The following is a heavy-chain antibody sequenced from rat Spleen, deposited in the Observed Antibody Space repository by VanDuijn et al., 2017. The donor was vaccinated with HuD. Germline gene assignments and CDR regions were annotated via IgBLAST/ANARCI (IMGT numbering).Heavy chain of an antibody. CDR2: ITNTGGST. D-gene: IGHD1-6*01. CDR3: TREGWHGLLLRPGVMDA. CDR1: GFTFNNYW. Sequence: EVQLVETGGGLVQPGRSLKLSCVASGFTFNNYWMTWIRQAPGKGLEWVASITNTGGSTYYPDSVKGRFTISRDNAKSTLYLQMNSLRSEDTATYYCTREGWHGLLLRPGVMDAWGQGASVTVSS. J-gene: IGHJ4*01. V-gene: IGHV5-31*01.